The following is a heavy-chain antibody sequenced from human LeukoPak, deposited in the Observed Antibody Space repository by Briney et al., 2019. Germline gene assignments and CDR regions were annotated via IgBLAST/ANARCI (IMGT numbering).Heavy chain of an antibody. CDR2: INPNNGGT. CDR1: GYTFTVYY. CDR3: ARGLGAANTI. J-gene: IGHJ4*02. V-gene: IGHV1-2*06. D-gene: IGHD3-16*01. Sequence: ASVTVSCKASGYTFTVYYMSWVRQAPGQGLEWMGRINPNNGGTNYVQKFQGRVTMTRDTSISTAYMELNSLRSDDTAVYYCARGLGAANTIWGQGTLVTVSS.